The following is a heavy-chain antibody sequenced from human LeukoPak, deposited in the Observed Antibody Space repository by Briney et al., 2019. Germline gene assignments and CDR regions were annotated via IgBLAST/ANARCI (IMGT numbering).Heavy chain of an antibody. Sequence: ASVKVSCEASGYTFTSYGISWVRQAPGRGLEWMGWISAYNGNTNYAQKLQGRVTMTTDTSTSTAYMELRSLRSDDTAVYYCARALKYSSGWYFDYWGQGTLVTVSS. V-gene: IGHV1-18*04. CDR3: ARALKYSSGWYFDY. CDR2: ISAYNGNT. CDR1: GYTFTSYG. D-gene: IGHD6-19*01. J-gene: IGHJ4*02.